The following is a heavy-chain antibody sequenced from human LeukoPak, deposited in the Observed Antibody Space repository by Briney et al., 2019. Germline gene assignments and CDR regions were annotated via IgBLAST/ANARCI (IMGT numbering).Heavy chain of an antibody. V-gene: IGHV4-59*01. D-gene: IGHD5-18*01. CDR3: AREGGYSYGRPRYFDY. CDR1: GGSISSYY. CDR2: IYYSGST. J-gene: IGHJ4*02. Sequence: SETLSLTCTVSGGSISSYYWSWIRQPPGKGLEWIGYIYYSGSTNYNPSLKSRVTISVGTSKNQFSLKLSSVTAADTAVYHCAREGGYSYGRPRYFDYWGQGTLVTVSS.